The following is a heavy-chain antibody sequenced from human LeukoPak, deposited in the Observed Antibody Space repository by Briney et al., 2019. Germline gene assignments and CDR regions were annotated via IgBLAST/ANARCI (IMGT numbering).Heavy chain of an antibody. CDR2: INHSGST. V-gene: IGHV4-34*01. D-gene: IGHD2-2*01. Sequence: SETLSLTCAVYGGSFSGYYWSWIRQPPGKGLGWIGEINHSGSTNYNPSLKSRVTISVDTSKNQFSLKLSSVTAADTAVYYCARGTPALRYCSSTSCPYARGWFDPWGQGTLVTVSS. CDR3: ARGTPALRYCSSTSCPYARGWFDP. J-gene: IGHJ5*02. CDR1: GGSFSGYY.